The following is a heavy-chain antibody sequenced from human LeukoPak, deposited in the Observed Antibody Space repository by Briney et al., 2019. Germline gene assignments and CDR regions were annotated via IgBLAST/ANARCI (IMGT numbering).Heavy chain of an antibody. V-gene: IGHV3-7*03. CDR1: GFTFNNHW. Sequence: GGSLRLSCAASGFTFNNHWMSRVRQAPGKGLEWVANIRHDGSDKKYVDSVKGRFTISRDNAENLLFLQMNSLRAEDTAVYYCARRITIAAAGWGYGMDVWGQGTTVTVSS. D-gene: IGHD6-13*01. CDR2: IRHDGSDK. CDR3: ARRITIAAAGWGYGMDV. J-gene: IGHJ6*02.